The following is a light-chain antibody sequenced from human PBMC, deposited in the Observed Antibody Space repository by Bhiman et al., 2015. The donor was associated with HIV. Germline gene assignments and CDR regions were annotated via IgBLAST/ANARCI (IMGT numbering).Light chain of an antibody. V-gene: IGLV6-57*01. CDR2: EDN. CDR1: SGSIASNY. Sequence: QSVSESPGKTVTIPCTRSSGSIASNYVQWYQQRPGSSPTTVIYEDNQRPSGVPDRFSGSIDSSSNSASLTISGLXTEDEADYYCQSYDSSNLWVFGGGTKLTVL. J-gene: IGLJ3*02. CDR3: QSYDSSNLWV.